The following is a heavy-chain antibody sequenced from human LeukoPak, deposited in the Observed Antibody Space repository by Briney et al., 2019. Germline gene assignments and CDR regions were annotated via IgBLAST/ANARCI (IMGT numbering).Heavy chain of an antibody. CDR3: ARFLVSSWTSDY. J-gene: IGHJ4*02. V-gene: IGHV1-69*05. D-gene: IGHD6-13*01. CDR2: IIPIFGTA. CDR1: GGTFSSYA. Sequence: SVKVSCKASGGTFSSYAISWVRQAPGQGLELMGRIIPIFGTANYAQKFQGRVTITTDESTSTAYMELSSLRSEDTAVYYCARFLVSSWTSDYWGQGTLVTVSS.